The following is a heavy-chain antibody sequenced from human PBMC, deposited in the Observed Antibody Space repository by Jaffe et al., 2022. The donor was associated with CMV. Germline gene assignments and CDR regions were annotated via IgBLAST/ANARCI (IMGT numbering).Heavy chain of an antibody. D-gene: IGHD3-10*01. CDR1: GFTFSSYE. CDR2: ISSSGSTI. Sequence: EVQLVESGGGLVQPGGSLRLSCAASGFTFSSYEMNWVRQAPGKGLEWVSYISSSGSTIYYADSVKGRFTISRDNAKNSLYLQMNSLRAEDTAVYYCARDSGNVPSGRWLHLGAFDIWGQGTMVTVSS. V-gene: IGHV3-48*03. CDR3: ARDSGNVPSGRWLHLGAFDI. J-gene: IGHJ3*02.